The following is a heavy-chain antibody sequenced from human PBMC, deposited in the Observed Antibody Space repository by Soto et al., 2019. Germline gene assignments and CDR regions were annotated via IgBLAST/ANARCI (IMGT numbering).Heavy chain of an antibody. CDR1: GFTFRSYG. V-gene: IGHV3-30-3*01. CDR2: ISDDGAYK. CDR3: ARDWDAIPDV. D-gene: IGHD2-8*01. J-gene: IGHJ4*02. Sequence: QVQLVESGGGMVQPGTSLKLSCTVSGFTFRSYGLHWVRQAPGKGLEWLTVISDDGAYKTYAQSVRGRFTVSRDDPKNTLYLQMDSLRPEDTAVYYCARDWDAIPDVWGQGTLVTVSS.